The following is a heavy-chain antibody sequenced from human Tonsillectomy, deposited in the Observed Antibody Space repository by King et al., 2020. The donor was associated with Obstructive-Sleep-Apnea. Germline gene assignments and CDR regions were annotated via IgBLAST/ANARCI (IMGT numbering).Heavy chain of an antibody. CDR1: GFSFSDYY. D-gene: IGHD6-6*01. J-gene: IGHJ4*02. CDR3: ARDGGLVSYGYFDY. CDR2: IRSGGSSV. V-gene: IGHV3-11*01. Sequence: VQLVESGGGLVKPGQSLRLSCAASGFSFSDYYMAWIRQAPGKGLEWVSYIRSGGSSVYYADSVKGRFTMSRDNAKHSLYLQMDSLRAEDTAVYYCARDGGLVSYGYFDYWGQGILVTVSS.